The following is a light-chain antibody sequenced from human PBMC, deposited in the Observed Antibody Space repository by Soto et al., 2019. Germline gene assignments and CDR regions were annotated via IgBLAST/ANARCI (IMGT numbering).Light chain of an antibody. V-gene: IGLV2-23*01. CDR2: EGS. CDR1: NSDVGSYNL. J-gene: IGLJ2*01. CDR3: CSYAGSSTYV. Sequence: QSVLTQPASVSGSPRQSITISCTGTNSDVGSYNLVSWYQQHPGKAPKLVIYEGSKRPSGLSNRFSGSKSGNTASLTISGLQAEDEADYYCCSYAGSSTYVFGGGTKLTVL.